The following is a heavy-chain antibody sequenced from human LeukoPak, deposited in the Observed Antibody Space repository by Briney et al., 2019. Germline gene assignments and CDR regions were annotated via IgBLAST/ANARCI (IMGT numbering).Heavy chain of an antibody. CDR2: INHGGST. Sequence: SETLSLTCAVYGGSFSGYYWSWIRQPPGKGLEWIGEINHGGSTNYNPSLKSRVTISVDTSKNQFSLKLSSVTAADTAVYYCARARGHIVVVPAVPPGGSNWFDPWGQGTLVTVSS. D-gene: IGHD2-2*01. CDR3: ARARGHIVVVPAVPPGGSNWFDP. V-gene: IGHV4-34*01. J-gene: IGHJ5*02. CDR1: GGSFSGYY.